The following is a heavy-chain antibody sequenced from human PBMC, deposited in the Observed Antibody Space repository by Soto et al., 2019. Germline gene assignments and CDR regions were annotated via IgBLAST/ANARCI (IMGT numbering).Heavy chain of an antibody. CDR1: GFTFSAYY. V-gene: IGHV3-11*01. J-gene: IGHJ4*02. D-gene: IGHD1-26*01. CDR3: ARAFVLGVGALSQ. Sequence: QVQLVESGGGLVKPEGSLRLSCAASGFTFSAYYMSWIRQAPGKGLEWVSYISDSGSLTHYGDSVKGRFTSSRDNAKASLYLQMDSLRAEDTAIYYCARAFVLGVGALSQWGQGTLVTVSS. CDR2: ISDSGSLT.